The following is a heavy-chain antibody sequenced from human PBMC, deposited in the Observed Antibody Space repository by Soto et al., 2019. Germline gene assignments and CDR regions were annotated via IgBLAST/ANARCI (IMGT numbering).Heavy chain of an antibody. Sequence: SVKVSCQASGGTFSSYAISWVRQAPGQGLEWMGGIIPIFGTANYAQKFQGRVTITADESTSTAYMELSSLRSEDTAVYYCATRDGYNPNFDYWGQGTLVTVSS. J-gene: IGHJ4*02. CDR1: GGTFSSYA. D-gene: IGHD5-12*01. V-gene: IGHV1-69*13. CDR3: ATRDGYNPNFDY. CDR2: IIPIFGTA.